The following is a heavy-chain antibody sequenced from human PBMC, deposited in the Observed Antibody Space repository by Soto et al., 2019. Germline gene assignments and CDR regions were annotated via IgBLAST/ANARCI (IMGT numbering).Heavy chain of an antibody. D-gene: IGHD3-3*01. CDR2: IIPIFGTA. J-gene: IGHJ4*02. CDR1: GGTFSSYD. CDR3: ARGITIFGVVEGIDY. V-gene: IGHV1-69*01. Sequence: QVQLVQSGAEVKKPGSSVKVSCKASGGTFSSYDISWVRQAPGQGLEWMGGIIPIFGTANYAQKFQGRVTIPADESTSTAYMELSSLRSEDTAVYYCARGITIFGVVEGIDYWGQGTLVTVSS.